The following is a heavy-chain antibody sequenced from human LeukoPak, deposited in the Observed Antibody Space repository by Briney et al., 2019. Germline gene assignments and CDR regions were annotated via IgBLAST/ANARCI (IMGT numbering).Heavy chain of an antibody. CDR2: ISGSGGNT. CDR3: AKARTPYNSGFDY. D-gene: IGHD6-19*01. Sequence: GGSLRLSCVASGFTFSSNTMSWVRQAPGKGLEWVSVISGSGGNTYYADSVRGRFTISRDNSKNTLSLQMSSLRAEDTAVYYCAKARTPYNSGFDYWGQGTLVAVSS. V-gene: IGHV3-23*01. J-gene: IGHJ4*02. CDR1: GFTFSSNT.